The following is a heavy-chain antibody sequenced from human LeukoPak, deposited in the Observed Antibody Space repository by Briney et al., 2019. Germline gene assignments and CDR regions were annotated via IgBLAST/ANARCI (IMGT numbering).Heavy chain of an antibody. V-gene: IGHV3-30-3*01. Sequence: GGSLRLSCAASGFTFSGYTIHWVRQAPGKGLEGVAVMSNDGSIKKYSNSVKGRFTHSRDNSKNTLYLQMDSLRAEDTAVYYCVGTIAYRGREYWGQGALVTVSS. J-gene: IGHJ4*02. D-gene: IGHD1-7*01. CDR1: GFTFSGYT. CDR3: VGTIAYRGREY. CDR2: MSNDGSIK.